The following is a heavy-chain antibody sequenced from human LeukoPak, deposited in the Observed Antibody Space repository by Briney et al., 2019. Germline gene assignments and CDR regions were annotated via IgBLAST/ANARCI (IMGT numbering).Heavy chain of an antibody. CDR3: ARVRSGYHLDY. Sequence: PGRSLRLSCAASGFTSSSYGMHWVRQAPGKGLEWVAVISYDGSNKYYADSVKGRFTISRDNSRNTLYLQMNSLRAEDTAVYYCARVRSGYHLDYWGQGTLVTVSS. CDR1: GFTSSSYG. J-gene: IGHJ4*02. CDR2: ISYDGSNK. D-gene: IGHD3-22*01. V-gene: IGHV3-30*03.